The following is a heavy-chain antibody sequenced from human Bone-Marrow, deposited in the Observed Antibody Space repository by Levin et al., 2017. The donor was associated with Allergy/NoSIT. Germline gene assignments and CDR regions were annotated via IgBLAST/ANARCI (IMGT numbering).Heavy chain of an antibody. CDR3: AKDPIGSSVVVPARLYYFDH. J-gene: IGHJ4*02. CDR1: GFTFRVYA. Sequence: SCAGSGFTFRVYAMSWVRQAPGKGLEWVSAISGSNSSTYYADSVKGRFTISRDNSKKMLFLQMNSLRAEDTAVYYCAKDPIGSSVVVPARLYYFDHWGQGSRVTVSS. V-gene: IGHV3-23*01. CDR2: ISGSNSST. D-gene: IGHD3-16*02.